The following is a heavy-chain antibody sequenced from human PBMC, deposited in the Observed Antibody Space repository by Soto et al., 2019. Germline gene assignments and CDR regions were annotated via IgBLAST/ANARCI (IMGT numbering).Heavy chain of an antibody. J-gene: IGHJ6*02. CDR2: IYPGDSDT. CDR1: GYSFTSYW. CDR3: AGGLVRGVITRTRDYYGMDV. Sequence: GESLKISCKGSGYSFTSYWIGWVRQMPRKGLEWMGIIYPGDSDTRYSPSFQGQVTISADKSISTAYLQWSSLKASDTAMYYCAGGLVRGVITRTRDYYGMDVWGQGTTVTVSS. V-gene: IGHV5-51*01. D-gene: IGHD3-10*01.